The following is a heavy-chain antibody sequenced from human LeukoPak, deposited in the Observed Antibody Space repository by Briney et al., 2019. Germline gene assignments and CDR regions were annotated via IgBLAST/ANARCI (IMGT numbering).Heavy chain of an antibody. CDR2: ISSSGRYI. CDR1: GFTFSTYS. J-gene: IGHJ5*02. CDR3: ARFGYDPWAWFDP. D-gene: IGHD5-12*01. Sequence: KAGGSLRLSCAASGFTFSTYSMNWVRQAPGEGLEWVSSISSSGRYIYYADSVKGRFTISRDNAKNSLYLQMNSLRAEDTAVYYCARFGYDPWAWFDPGAREPWSPSPQ. V-gene: IGHV3-21*01.